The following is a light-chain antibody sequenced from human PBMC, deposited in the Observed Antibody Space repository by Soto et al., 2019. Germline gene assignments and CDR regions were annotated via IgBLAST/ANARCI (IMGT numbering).Light chain of an antibody. CDR2: EVT. Sequence: LTQPASLSGSPGQSITISCTGTRSDVGSYNLVSWYQQHPGEAPKLMIYEVTKRPSGVSYRFSGSKSGNTASLTISGPQADDEADYNCCSYAGSSTYVCGTGTKVTVL. J-gene: IGLJ1*01. CDR1: RSDVGSYNL. CDR3: CSYAGSSTYV. V-gene: IGLV2-23*02.